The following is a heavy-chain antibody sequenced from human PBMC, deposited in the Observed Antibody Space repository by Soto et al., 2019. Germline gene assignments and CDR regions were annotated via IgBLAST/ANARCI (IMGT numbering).Heavy chain of an antibody. CDR1: GGTFSSYA. Sequence: QVQLVQSGAEVKKPGSSVKVSCKASGGTFSSYAISWVRQAPGQGLEWMGGIIPIFGTANYAQKFQGRVTITADESTSTAYMELSSLGSEDTAVYYCARSPSLTIFGQGVWFDPWGQGTLVTVSS. CDR3: ARSPSLTIFGQGVWFDP. CDR2: IIPIFGTA. V-gene: IGHV1-69*01. J-gene: IGHJ5*02. D-gene: IGHD3-3*01.